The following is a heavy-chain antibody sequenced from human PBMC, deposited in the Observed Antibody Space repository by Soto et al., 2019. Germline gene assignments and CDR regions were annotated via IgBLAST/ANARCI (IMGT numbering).Heavy chain of an antibody. CDR3: AREPFTMIVVVSHAFDI. CDR1: GFTFSSYA. V-gene: IGHV3-30-3*01. J-gene: IGHJ3*02. D-gene: IGHD3-22*01. Sequence: QVQLVESGGGVVQPGRSLRLSCAASGFTFSSYAMHWVRQAPGKGLEWVAVISYDGSNKYYADSVKGRFTISRDNSKNTVYLQMNSLRAEDTAVYYCAREPFTMIVVVSHAFDIWGQGTMVTVSS. CDR2: ISYDGSNK.